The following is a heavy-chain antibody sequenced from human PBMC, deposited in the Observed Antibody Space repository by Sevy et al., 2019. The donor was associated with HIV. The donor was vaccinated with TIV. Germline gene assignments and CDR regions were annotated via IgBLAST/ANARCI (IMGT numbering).Heavy chain of an antibody. CDR2: IYYSGST. CDR1: GGSINSYF. CDR3: ARWVAGGSGIDS. J-gene: IGHJ4*02. V-gene: IGHV4-59*12. Sequence: SETLSLTCTVSGGSINSYFWSWIRQPPGKGLEWIGYIYYSGSTNYNPSLKSRLTISLDTSTNQFSLKLSSVTAADTAVYYCARWVAGGSGIDSWGQGTLVTVSS. D-gene: IGHD3-10*01.